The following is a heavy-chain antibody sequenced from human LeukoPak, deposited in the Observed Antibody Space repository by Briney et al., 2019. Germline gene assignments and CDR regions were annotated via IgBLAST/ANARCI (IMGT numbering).Heavy chain of an antibody. CDR1: GGSFSGYY. Sequence: PSETLSLTCAVYGGSFSGYYWSWIRQPPGKGLEWIGEINHSGSTNYNPSLKSRVTISVDTSKNQFSLKLSSVTAADTAVYYCARITVTNNFDYWGQGTLVTVSS. J-gene: IGHJ4*02. V-gene: IGHV4-34*01. CDR2: INHSGST. CDR3: ARITVTNNFDY. D-gene: IGHD4-17*01.